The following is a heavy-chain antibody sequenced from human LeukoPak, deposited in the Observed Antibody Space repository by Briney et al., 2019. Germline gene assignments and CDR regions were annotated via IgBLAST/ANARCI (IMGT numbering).Heavy chain of an antibody. Sequence: GGSLRLSCAASGFTFSSYSMNWVRQAPGKGLEWVSSISSSSSYIYYADSVKGRFTISRDNAKNSLYLQMNSLRAEDTAGYYCARQGYIDCSSTSCLYYFDYWGQGTLVTVSS. CDR2: ISSSSSYI. CDR3: ARQGYIDCSSTSCLYYFDY. D-gene: IGHD2-2*01. J-gene: IGHJ4*02. CDR1: GFTFSSYS. V-gene: IGHV3-21*01.